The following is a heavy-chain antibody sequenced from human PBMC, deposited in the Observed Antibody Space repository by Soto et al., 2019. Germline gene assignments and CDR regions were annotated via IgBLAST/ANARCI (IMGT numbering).Heavy chain of an antibody. J-gene: IGHJ4*02. CDR2: INPDNGVP. Sequence: QVQLVQSGAEVKKPGASVKVSCKASGYTFTGYYVNWARQAPGQGLEWMVWINPDNGVPNYAQKFQGRGTLSRNAPIKDAYMEVSRLTSDDTDMYYCARTDYLVSTLTYYSDYWGQGTLVTVSS. CDR3: ARTDYLVSTLTYYSDY. D-gene: IGHD4-17*01. V-gene: IGHV1-2*02. CDR1: GYTFTGYY.